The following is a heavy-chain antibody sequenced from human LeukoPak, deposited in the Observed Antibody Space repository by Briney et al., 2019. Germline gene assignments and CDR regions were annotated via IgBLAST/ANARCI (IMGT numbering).Heavy chain of an antibody. J-gene: IGHJ4*02. CDR2: IYPGDSDS. CDR1: GYSFTSYW. V-gene: IGHV5-51*01. D-gene: IGHD2-21*02. Sequence: GESLKSSCQGSGYSFTSYWIGWVRQMPGKGLEWMGIIYPGDSDSRYSPSFQGQVTISADKSISTAYLQWSSLRASDTAIYYCARRAKAYCGGDCSLASDYWGQGTLVTVSS. CDR3: ARRAKAYCGGDCSLASDY.